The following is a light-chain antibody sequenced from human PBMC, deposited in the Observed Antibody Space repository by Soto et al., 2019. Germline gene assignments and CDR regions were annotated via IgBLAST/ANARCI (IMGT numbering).Light chain of an antibody. CDR3: QSYDSSLSGYVE. J-gene: IGLJ2*01. CDR1: SSNIGAGYD. V-gene: IGLV1-40*01. Sequence: SVLTPPPSVSGAPGQRVTISCTGSSSNIGAGYDVHWYQQLPGTAPKLLIYGHSHRPSGVPDRFSGSKSGTSASLAITGRQAEDEADYYGQSYDSSLSGYVEFGGGTKRTVL. CDR2: GHS.